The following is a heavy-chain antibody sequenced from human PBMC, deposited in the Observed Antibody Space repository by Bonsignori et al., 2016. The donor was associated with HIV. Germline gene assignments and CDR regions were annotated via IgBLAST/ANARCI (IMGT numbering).Heavy chain of an antibody. D-gene: IGHD1-26*01. J-gene: IGHJ4*02. V-gene: IGHV5-51*01. CDR3: ARRRGGATPFYVDA. CDR2: VYPGDSDA. Sequence: VRQMPGKGLEWMGIVYPGDSDARYSPSFQGHVTFSADKSTSTVFLQWTTLEASDTAVYYCARRRGGATPFYVDAWGQGTLVTVSS.